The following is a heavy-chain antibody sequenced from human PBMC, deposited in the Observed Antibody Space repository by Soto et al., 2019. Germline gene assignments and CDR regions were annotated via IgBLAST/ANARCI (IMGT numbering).Heavy chain of an antibody. D-gene: IGHD6-13*01. CDR3: AREHSSSWRFDY. V-gene: IGHV1-8*01. CDR1: GYTFTSYD. Sequence: QVQQVQSGAEVKKPGASVKVSCKASGYTFTSYDINWVRQATGQGLEWMGWMNPNSGNTGYAQKFQGRVTMTRNTSISTAYMELSSLRYEDTAVYYCAREHSSSWRFDYWGQGTLVTVSS. CDR2: MNPNSGNT. J-gene: IGHJ4*02.